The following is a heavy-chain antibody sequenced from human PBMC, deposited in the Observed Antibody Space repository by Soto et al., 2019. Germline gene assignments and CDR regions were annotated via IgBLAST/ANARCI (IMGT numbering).Heavy chain of an antibody. D-gene: IGHD3-10*01. CDR3: AAELGFGKLSVV. V-gene: IGHV1-69*01. CDR2: LIPLFGTT. J-gene: IGHJ6*02. CDR1: GDTFKNCV. Sequence: QVQVVQSGVEVRRPGSSVKVSCKASGDTFKNCVISWVRQAPGQGIEWMGGLIPLFGTTYFAQRFQGRLTITTDESTTTAYMELSRLRSEDTATYFCAAELGFGKLSVVWGQGTTVIVSS.